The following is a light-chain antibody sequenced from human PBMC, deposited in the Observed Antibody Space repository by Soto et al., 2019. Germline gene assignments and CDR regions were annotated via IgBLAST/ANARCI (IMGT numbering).Light chain of an antibody. CDR1: SNDVGGYNY. Sequence: QSALTQPASVCGSPGQSITISCTGTSNDVGGYNYVSWYQQHPGKAPQLIIYEVSNRPSGVSHRFSGSKSGDTASLTISGLQAEDGADYYCSSYTAFSTWVFGGGTQLTVL. CDR3: SSYTAFSTWV. J-gene: IGLJ3*02. CDR2: EVS. V-gene: IGLV2-14*01.